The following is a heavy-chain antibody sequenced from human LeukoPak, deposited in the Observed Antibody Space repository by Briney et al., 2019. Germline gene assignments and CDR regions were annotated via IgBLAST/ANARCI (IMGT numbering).Heavy chain of an antibody. CDR2: INQDGSEK. J-gene: IGHJ4*02. Sequence: GGSLRLSCAASGFTLSSYWMTWVRQAPGKGLEWVANINQDGSEKYNVDSVKGRFTISRDNAKNSLYLQMNSLRAEDTAVYYCARASCSGGSCYSGDYFDYWGQGTLVTVSS. D-gene: IGHD2-15*01. V-gene: IGHV3-7*04. CDR3: ARASCSGGSCYSGDYFDY. CDR1: GFTLSSYW.